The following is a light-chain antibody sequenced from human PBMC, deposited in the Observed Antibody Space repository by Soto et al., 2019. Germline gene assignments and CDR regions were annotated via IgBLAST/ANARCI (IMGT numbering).Light chain of an antibody. J-gene: IGKJ5*01. Sequence: DIQMTQSPSSLSASIGDRVTIRCRASQSISNYLNWYQQKPGKAPKLLIYAASSLQSGVSSRFSGSGSGTDFTLTISSLDPEDFAVYYCQQRSNRPLTFGQGTRLAVK. CDR1: QSISNY. CDR2: AAS. CDR3: QQRSNRPLT. V-gene: IGKV1-39*01.